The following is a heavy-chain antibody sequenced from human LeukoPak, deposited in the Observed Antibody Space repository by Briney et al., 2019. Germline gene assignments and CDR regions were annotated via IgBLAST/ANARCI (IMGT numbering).Heavy chain of an antibody. D-gene: IGHD4/OR15-4a*01. V-gene: IGHV4-59*01. CDR3: AREDPRTKVPEGMDV. Sequence: PSETLSLTYTVSGGSISHYYWSWIRQPPGKGLEWIGYIYYSGTTNYNPSLKSRVTISVDTSKNQFSLKLNSVTAADTAVYYCAREDPRTKVPEGMDVWGQGTTVTVSS. J-gene: IGHJ6*02. CDR2: IYYSGTT. CDR1: GGSISHYY.